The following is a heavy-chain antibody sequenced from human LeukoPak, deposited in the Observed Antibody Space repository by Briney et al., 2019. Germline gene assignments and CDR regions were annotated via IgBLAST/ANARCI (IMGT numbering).Heavy chain of an antibody. CDR3: AKAGYYYDSSGYYRNFGY. V-gene: IGHV3-23*01. CDR2: ISGSGGST. CDR1: GFTFSSYS. J-gene: IGHJ4*02. Sequence: GGSLRLSCAASGFTFSSYSMNWVRQAPGKGLEWVSAISGSGGSTYYADSVKGRFTISRDNSKNTLYLQMNSLRAEDTAVYYCAKAGYYYDSSGYYRNFGYWGQGTLVTVSS. D-gene: IGHD3-22*01.